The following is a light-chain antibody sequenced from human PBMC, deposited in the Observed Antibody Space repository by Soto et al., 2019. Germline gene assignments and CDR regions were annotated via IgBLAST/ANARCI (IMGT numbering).Light chain of an antibody. V-gene: IGKV3-15*01. CDR2: TTS. CDR3: QQYNSWPRT. Sequence: ELVMTQSPATLSVSPGERATFTCRASESVGSNLAWYQQKPGQAPSLLIYTTSTRASGVPARFSGSGSGTEFTLTINSLQTEDFGLYYCQQYNSWPRTFGQGTKVDIK. J-gene: IGKJ1*01. CDR1: ESVGSN.